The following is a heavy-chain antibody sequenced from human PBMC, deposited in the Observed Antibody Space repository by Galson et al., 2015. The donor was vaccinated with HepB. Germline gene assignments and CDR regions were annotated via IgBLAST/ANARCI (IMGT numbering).Heavy chain of an antibody. CDR2: INPRSGGT. CDR1: GYTFTGYY. CDR3: AKEATIAAAQGTADY. Sequence: SVKVSCKASGYTFTGYYIHWVRQAPGQGLEWVGRINPRSGGTNYAQKFQGRVTMTRDTSISTAYMELSRLRSDDTALYYCAKEATIAAAQGTADYWGQGTLVTVSS. V-gene: IGHV1-2*06. D-gene: IGHD6-25*01. J-gene: IGHJ4*02.